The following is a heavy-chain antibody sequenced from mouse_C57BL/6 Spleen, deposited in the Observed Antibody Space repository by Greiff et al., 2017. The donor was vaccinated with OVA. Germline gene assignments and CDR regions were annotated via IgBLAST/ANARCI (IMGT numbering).Heavy chain of an antibody. J-gene: IGHJ4*01. Sequence: DVQLVESGGDLVKPGGSLKLSCAASGFTFSSYGMSWVRQTPDKRLEWVATISSGGSYTYYPDSVKGRFTISRDNAKNTLYLQMSSLKSEDTAMYYCATLTGTDYAMDYWGQGTSVTVSS. CDR3: ATLTGTDYAMDY. V-gene: IGHV5-6*01. CDR1: GFTFSSYG. D-gene: IGHD4-1*01. CDR2: ISSGGSYT.